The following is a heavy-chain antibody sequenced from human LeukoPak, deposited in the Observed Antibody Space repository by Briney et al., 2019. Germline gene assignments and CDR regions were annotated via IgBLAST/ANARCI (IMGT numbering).Heavy chain of an antibody. V-gene: IGHV1-69*13. Sequence: SVKVSCKASGYTFTGYYMHWVRQAPGQGLEWMGGIIPIFGTANYAQKFQGRVTITADESTSTAYMELSSLRSEDTAVYYCAILLWFGEFVDYWGQGTLVTVSS. J-gene: IGHJ4*02. CDR2: IIPIFGTA. CDR1: GYTFTGYY. D-gene: IGHD3-10*01. CDR3: AILLWFGEFVDY.